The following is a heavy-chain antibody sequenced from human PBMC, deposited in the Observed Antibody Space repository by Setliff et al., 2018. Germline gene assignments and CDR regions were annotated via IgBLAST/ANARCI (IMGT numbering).Heavy chain of an antibody. Sequence: LRLSCSASGFTFSSLWMAWVRQAPGKGLEWIGEINHSGSTNYNPSLKSRLTISVDASTNQFSLKLYSVTAADTAVYYCRFWSGYYKNDYWAQGTLVTVSS. J-gene: IGHJ4*02. V-gene: IGHV4-34*08. CDR1: GFTFSSLW. CDR3: RFWSGYYKNDY. D-gene: IGHD3-3*01. CDR2: INHSGST.